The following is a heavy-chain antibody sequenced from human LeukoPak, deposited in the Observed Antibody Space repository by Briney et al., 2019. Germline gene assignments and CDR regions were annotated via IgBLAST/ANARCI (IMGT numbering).Heavy chain of an antibody. CDR3: AKSPKTGFLFDY. V-gene: IGHV3-64*01. Sequence: GGSLRLSCATSGFSFSRYAMHWVRQAPGKGLEYVSAISCNGGITYYAKAVKGSFVISRDNSKDTLNLQMGSLRAEDLAVYYCAKSPKTGFLFDYWGKGTLVTVSP. CDR2: ISCNGGIT. D-gene: IGHD1-1*01. J-gene: IGHJ4*02. CDR1: GFSFSRYA.